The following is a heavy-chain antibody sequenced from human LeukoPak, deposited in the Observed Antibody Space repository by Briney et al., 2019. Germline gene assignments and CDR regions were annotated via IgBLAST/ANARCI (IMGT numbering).Heavy chain of an antibody. V-gene: IGHV4-34*01. D-gene: IGHD6-19*01. J-gene: IGHJ4*02. CDR1: GGSFSGYY. CDR2: INHSGST. Sequence: SETLSLTCAVYGGSFSGYYWSWIRQPPGKGLEWIGEINHSGSTNYNPSLKSRVTISVDTSKNQFSLKLSSVTAADTAVYYCARTRSGWYTMGYFDYWGQGTLVTVSS. CDR3: ARTRSGWYTMGYFDY.